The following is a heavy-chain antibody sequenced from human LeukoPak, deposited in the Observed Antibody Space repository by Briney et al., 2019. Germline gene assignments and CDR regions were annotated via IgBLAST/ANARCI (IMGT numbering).Heavy chain of an antibody. CDR1: GGSFSGYY. Sequence: PSETLSLTCAVYGGSFSGYYWSWIRQPPGKGLEWIGEINHSGSTNYNPSLKSRVTISVDTSKNQFSLKLSSVTAADTAVYYCARGSNYYDSRPYYFDYWGQGTLVTVSS. V-gene: IGHV4-34*01. D-gene: IGHD3-22*01. J-gene: IGHJ4*02. CDR2: INHSGST. CDR3: ARGSNYYDSRPYYFDY.